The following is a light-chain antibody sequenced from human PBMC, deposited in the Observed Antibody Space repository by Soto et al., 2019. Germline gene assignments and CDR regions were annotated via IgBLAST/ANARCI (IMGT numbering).Light chain of an antibody. CDR3: SSYTTSVTYV. Sequence: QSVLTQPASVSGSPGQSITISCTGTSSDVGAYNSVSWYQQHPGKAPELIIYDVSTRPSGISDRFSGSKSGNTASLTISGLQAEDESDYYCSSYTTSVTYVFGTGTKVTVL. V-gene: IGLV2-14*01. CDR1: SSDVGAYNS. J-gene: IGLJ1*01. CDR2: DVS.